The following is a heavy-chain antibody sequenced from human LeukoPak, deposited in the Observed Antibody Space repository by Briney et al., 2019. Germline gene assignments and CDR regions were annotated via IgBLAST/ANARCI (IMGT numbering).Heavy chain of an antibody. CDR1: GFTFSNYD. V-gene: IGHV3-13*01. CDR3: ARSPRGSSGWSFYFDY. J-gene: IGHJ4*02. D-gene: IGHD6-19*01. Sequence: GGSLRLSCAASGFTFSNYDMHWVRQAAGKGLERVSSVGTAGDTYYAGSVKGRFTISRENAKNSLYLQMNSLRAGDTAMYYCARSPRGSSGWSFYFDYWGQGTLVTVSS. CDR2: VGTAGDT.